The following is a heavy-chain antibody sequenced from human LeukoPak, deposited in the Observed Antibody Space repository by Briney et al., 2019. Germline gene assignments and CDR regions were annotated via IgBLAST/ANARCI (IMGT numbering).Heavy chain of an antibody. Sequence: GGSLRLSCAASGFTFSSYSMNWVRQAPGKGLEWVSSISSSSSYIYYADSVKGRFTISRDNAKNSLYLQMNSLRAEDTAVYCCARDDYIAAAGTGEVFQHWGQGTLVTVSS. V-gene: IGHV3-21*01. D-gene: IGHD6-13*01. CDR2: ISSSSSYI. J-gene: IGHJ1*01. CDR3: ARDDYIAAAGTGEVFQH. CDR1: GFTFSSYS.